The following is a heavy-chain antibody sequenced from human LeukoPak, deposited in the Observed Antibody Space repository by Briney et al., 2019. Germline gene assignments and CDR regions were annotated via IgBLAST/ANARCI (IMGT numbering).Heavy chain of an antibody. J-gene: IGHJ4*02. CDR1: GGSISSSSYY. V-gene: IGHV4-39*07. D-gene: IGHD3-22*01. Sequence: PSETLSLTCTVSGGSISSSSYYWGWVRQPPGKGLEWIGTIYYTGSTYYNPSLKSRVTISLDKSKNQFSLKLSSVTAADTAVYYCARLYYDDSSGYRSWGQGTLVTVSS. CDR3: ARLYYDDSSGYRS. CDR2: IYYTGST.